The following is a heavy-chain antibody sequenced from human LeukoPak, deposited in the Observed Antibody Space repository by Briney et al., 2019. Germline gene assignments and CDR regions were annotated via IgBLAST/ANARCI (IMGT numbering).Heavy chain of an antibody. V-gene: IGHV3-74*01. J-gene: IGHJ6*02. D-gene: IGHD4-17*01. CDR2: ISSDGNST. CDR3: ARGLYTVRSSPLDV. Sequence: GGSLRLSCAASGFTFSSYWMYWVRQAPGKGLVWVARISSDGNSTSYADSVKGRFTISRDNAKNTLYLQMNSLRAEDTAVYYCARGLYTVRSSPLDVWGQGTTVTVSS. CDR1: GFTFSSYW.